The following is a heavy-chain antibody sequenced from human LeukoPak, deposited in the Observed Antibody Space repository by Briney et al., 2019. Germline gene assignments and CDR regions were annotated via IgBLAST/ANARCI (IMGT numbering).Heavy chain of an antibody. Sequence: GGSLRLSCAASGFDGFTFSSYGMHWVRQAPGKGLEWVAFIRYDGSDKYYVDSVKGRFTISRDNSRNTVDLQMNSLRIEDTAVYHCAKDPSGAGDYWGPGTLVTVSS. D-gene: IGHD3-10*01. J-gene: IGHJ4*02. V-gene: IGHV3-30*02. CDR3: AKDPSGAGDY. CDR2: IRYDGSDK. CDR1: GFDGFTFSSYG.